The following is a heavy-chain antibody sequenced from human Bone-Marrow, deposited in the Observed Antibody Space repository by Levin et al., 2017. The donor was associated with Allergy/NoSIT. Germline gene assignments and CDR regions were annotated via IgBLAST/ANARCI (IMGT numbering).Heavy chain of an antibody. Sequence: GGSLRLSCAASGFTFHNYAMHWVRQAPGKGLEWVSGITYNSDSMGYADSVKGRFTISRDNAKNSLYLQMNSLRPEDTALYYCAKDQFRFLEPPFDSWGQGTLVIVSS. D-gene: IGHD3-3*01. J-gene: IGHJ4*02. CDR1: GFTFHNYA. V-gene: IGHV3-9*01. CDR3: AKDQFRFLEPPFDS. CDR2: ITYNSDSM.